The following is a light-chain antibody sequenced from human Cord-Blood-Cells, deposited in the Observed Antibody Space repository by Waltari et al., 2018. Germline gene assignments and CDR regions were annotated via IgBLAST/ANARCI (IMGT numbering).Light chain of an antibody. J-gene: IGKJ4*02. CDR2: AAS. Sequence: DIQMTQSPSSLVASVGDRVTITCRASQSISSYLKWYQQQTGKAPEILIYAASSLQSGVPSMFSGRGSGTDFTLTISSLRAEDIATYDCQQSYSTPVTFGGGTKVKIK. CDR3: QQSYSTPVT. V-gene: IGKV1-39*01. CDR1: QSISSY.